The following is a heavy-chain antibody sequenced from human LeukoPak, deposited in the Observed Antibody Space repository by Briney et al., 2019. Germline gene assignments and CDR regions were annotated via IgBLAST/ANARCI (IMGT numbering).Heavy chain of an antibody. CDR2: IYPGDSDT. CDR1: GYSFISYW. D-gene: IGHD5-12*01. Sequence: GESLKISCKGSGYSFISYWIGWVRQMPGKGLEWMGIIYPGDSDTRYSPSFQGQVTISADKSISTAYLQWRSLTASDSAIYYCVRPSGYDYRWWFDPWGQGTLVTVSS. CDR3: VRPSGYDYRWWFDP. J-gene: IGHJ5*02. V-gene: IGHV5-51*01.